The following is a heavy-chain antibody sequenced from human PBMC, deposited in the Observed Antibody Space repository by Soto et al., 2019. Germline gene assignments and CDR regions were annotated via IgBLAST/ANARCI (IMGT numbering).Heavy chain of an antibody. V-gene: IGHV3-13*01. D-gene: IGHD6-13*01. J-gene: IGHJ6*02. CDR1: GFTFSSYD. CDR3: ARDLRIAAAGYYYYYGMDV. Sequence: GGSLRLSCAASGFTFSSYDMHWVRQATGKGLEWVSAIGTAGDTYYPGSVKGRFTISRENAKNSLYLQMNSLRAEDTAVYYCARDLRIAAAGYYYYYGMDVWGQGTTVTVSS. CDR2: IGTAGDT.